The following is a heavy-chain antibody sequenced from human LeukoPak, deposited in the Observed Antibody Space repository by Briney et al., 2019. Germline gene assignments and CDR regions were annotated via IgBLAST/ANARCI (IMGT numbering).Heavy chain of an antibody. CDR3: ARDQARIAVAGVFDY. CDR2: MNPNSGNT. J-gene: IGHJ4*02. D-gene: IGHD6-19*01. CDR1: GYTFTSYD. V-gene: IGHV1-8*01. Sequence: GASVKVSCKASGYTFTSYDINWVRQATGQGLEWMGWMNPNSGNTGYAQKFQGRVTISVDTSKNQFSLKLSSVTAADTAVYYCARDQARIAVAGVFDYWGQGTLVTVSS.